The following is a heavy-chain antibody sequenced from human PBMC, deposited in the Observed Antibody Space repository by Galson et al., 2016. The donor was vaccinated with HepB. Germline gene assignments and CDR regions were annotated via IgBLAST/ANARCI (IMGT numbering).Heavy chain of an antibody. D-gene: IGHD1-26*01. CDR1: RGTLSNYA. V-gene: IGHV1-69*10. J-gene: IGHJ5*02. CDR3: ALLSGISRCFRGWFDP. CDR2: IIPVLEKR. Sequence: SVKVSCKASRGTLSNYAFNWVRQAPGQGLEWMGGIIPVLEKRNYAQKFQGRVTIIVDRSSTTASMELSSLKSEDTAIYYCALLSGISRCFRGWFDPWGQGTLVAVSS.